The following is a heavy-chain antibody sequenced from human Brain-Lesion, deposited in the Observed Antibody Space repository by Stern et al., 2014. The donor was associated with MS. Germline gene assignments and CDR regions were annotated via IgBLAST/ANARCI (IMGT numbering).Heavy chain of an antibody. D-gene: IGHD2-15*01. CDR2: IYYSGNT. CDR3: AGEEDIRYCSGGSCTGNWFDP. J-gene: IGHJ5*02. CDR1: GGSVSSTSYA. Sequence: QLEESGPGLVKPSETLSLTCTVAGGSVSSTSYAWAWIRQPPGKGLEWIGTIYYSGNTYYSPSLKSRLTLSLDTSKNQFSLQRRFVTAADTAVYYCAGEEDIRYCSGGSCTGNWFDPWGQGTLVTVSS. V-gene: IGHV4-39*01.